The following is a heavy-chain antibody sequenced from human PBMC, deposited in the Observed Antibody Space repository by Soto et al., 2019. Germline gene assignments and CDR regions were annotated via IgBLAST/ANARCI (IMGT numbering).Heavy chain of an antibody. Sequence: EVQLVESGGGLVQPGGSLRLSCVASGFTFSSYSMNWVRQAPGKGLEWVSYISSSSSTIYYTDSVKGRFTISRDNAKNSLYLQMNSLRDEDTAVYYCTRGLSSGTHMITFGGAHQRSAYWGQGTLVTVSS. CDR1: GFTFSSYS. D-gene: IGHD3-16*01. CDR3: TRGLSSGTHMITFGGAHQRSAY. J-gene: IGHJ4*02. V-gene: IGHV3-48*02. CDR2: ISSSSSTI.